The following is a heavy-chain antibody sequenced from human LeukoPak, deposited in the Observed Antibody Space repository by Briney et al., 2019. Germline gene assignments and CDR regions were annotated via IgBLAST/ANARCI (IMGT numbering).Heavy chain of an antibody. V-gene: IGHV3-64D*06. CDR1: GFTFSSYA. CDR2: ISSNGGST. J-gene: IGHJ4*02. D-gene: IGHD6-19*01. CDR3: VKEYSRGVRPFDY. Sequence: GGSLGLSCSASGFTFSSYAMHWVRQAPGKGLEYVSAISSNGGSTYYADSVKGRFTISRDNSKNTLYLQMSSLRAEDTAVYYCVKEYSRGVRPFDYWGQGTLVTVSS.